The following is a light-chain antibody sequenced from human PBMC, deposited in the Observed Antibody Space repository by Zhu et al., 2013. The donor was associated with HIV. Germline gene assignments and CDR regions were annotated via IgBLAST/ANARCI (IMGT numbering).Light chain of an antibody. J-gene: IGKJ5*01. CDR1: QSVSRN. CDR2: GAS. CDR3: QQYNSYSPIT. Sequence: EIVLTQSPGTLSLSPGERVTLSCRASQSVSRNLAWYQQKPGQAPTLLIYGASTRASGIPDRFSGSGSGTDFTLTISSLHPDDFATYYCQQYNSYSPITFGQGTRVDIK. V-gene: IGKV3-15*01.